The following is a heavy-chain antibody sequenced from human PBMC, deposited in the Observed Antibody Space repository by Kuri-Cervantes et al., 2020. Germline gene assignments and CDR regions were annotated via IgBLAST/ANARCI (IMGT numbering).Heavy chain of an antibody. Sequence: GESLKISCAASGFTFSSYSMNWVRQAPGKGLEWVSSISSSSSYIYYADSVKGRFTISRDNAKNSLYLQMNSLRAEDTAIYYCVSRVYSNYYFDYWGQGALVTVSS. CDR3: VSRVYSNYYFDY. CDR1: GFTFSSYS. J-gene: IGHJ4*02. CDR2: ISSSSSYI. V-gene: IGHV3-21*01. D-gene: IGHD4-11*01.